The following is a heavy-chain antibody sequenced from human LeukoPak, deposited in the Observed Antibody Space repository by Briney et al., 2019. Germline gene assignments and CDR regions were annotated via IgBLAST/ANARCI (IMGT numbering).Heavy chain of an antibody. J-gene: IGHJ4*02. CDR1: GGSFSVYY. CDR3: AREANRDCSSTSCFFDY. D-gene: IGHD2-2*01. Sequence: PSETLSLTCAVYGGSFSVYYWRLIRQPPGKGLEWIGEINHSGSTNYNPSLKSRVTISVDTSKNQFSLKLSSVTAADTAVYYCAREANRDCSSTSCFFDYWGQGTLVTVSS. V-gene: IGHV4-34*01. CDR2: INHSGST.